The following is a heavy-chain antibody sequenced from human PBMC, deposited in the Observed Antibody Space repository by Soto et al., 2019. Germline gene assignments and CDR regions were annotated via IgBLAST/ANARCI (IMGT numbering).Heavy chain of an antibody. D-gene: IGHD6-25*01. J-gene: IGHJ5*02. CDR2: IYYSGST. V-gene: IGHV4-59*01. Sequence: PSETPALTFTVSGCPISDYYWSWIRQPPGKGLEWIGYIYYSGSTKYNPSLKSRVTISLDTSRNQFSLKLNSVTAADTAVYFCAREAATTTSWFDPWGPGTLVTVSS. CDR3: AREAATTTSWFDP. CDR1: GCPISDYY.